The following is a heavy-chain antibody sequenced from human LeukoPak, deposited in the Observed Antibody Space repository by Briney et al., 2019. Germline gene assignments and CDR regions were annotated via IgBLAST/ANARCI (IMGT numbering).Heavy chain of an antibody. J-gene: IGHJ4*02. CDR1: GFTFNDYG. Sequence: GGSLRLSCAVSGFTFNDYGMSWVRHAPGKGLELVSGINWNGGSTGYADSVKGRFTISRDNAKKSVYLKMNSLRGEDTALYYCARDYCGGDCYPFDYWGQGTLVTVSS. CDR2: INWNGGST. D-gene: IGHD2-21*02. V-gene: IGHV3-20*04. CDR3: ARDYCGGDCYPFDY.